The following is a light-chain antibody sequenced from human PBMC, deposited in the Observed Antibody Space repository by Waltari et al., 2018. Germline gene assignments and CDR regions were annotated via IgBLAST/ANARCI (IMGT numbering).Light chain of an antibody. V-gene: IGKV1-33*01. CDR2: DAS. CDR3: QQYDNLPIT. J-gene: IGKJ5*01. Sequence: DVQLTQSPSSLSAFLADRVSITCQASEDIEYFLTWYQQRPGRAPKLLISDASDLETGVSPRFSGSGSGTQFTLTITGLQPEDVGTYYCQQYDNLPITFGQGTRLEIK. CDR1: EDIEYF.